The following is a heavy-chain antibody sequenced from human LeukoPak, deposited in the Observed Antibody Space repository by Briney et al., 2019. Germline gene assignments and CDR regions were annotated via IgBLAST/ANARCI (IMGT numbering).Heavy chain of an antibody. V-gene: IGHV4-59*01. CDR2: IYYSGST. J-gene: IGHJ4*02. CDR3: ARGYKNGY. CDR1: GGSISSYY. Sequence: SETLSLTCTVSGGSISSYYWSWIRQPPGKGLEWIGYIYYSGSTNYNPSLKSRVTISVDTSKNQFSLKLSSVTAADTAVYYCARGYKNGYWGQGTLVTVSS. D-gene: IGHD2-2*02.